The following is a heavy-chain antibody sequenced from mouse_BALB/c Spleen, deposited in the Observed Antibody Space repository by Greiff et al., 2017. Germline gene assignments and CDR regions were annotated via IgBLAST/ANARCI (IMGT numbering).Heavy chain of an antibody. V-gene: IGHV2-9*02. CDR1: GFSLTSYG. CDR2: IWAGGST. D-gene: IGHD1-1*01. CDR3: ARDPDGSSPYFDY. Sequence: QVQLKESGPGLVAPSQSLSITCTVSGFSLTSYGVHWVRQPPGKGLEWLGVIWAGGSTNYNSALMSRLSISKDNSKSQVFLKMNSLQTDDTAMYYCARDPDGSSPYFDYWGQGTTLTVSS. J-gene: IGHJ2*01.